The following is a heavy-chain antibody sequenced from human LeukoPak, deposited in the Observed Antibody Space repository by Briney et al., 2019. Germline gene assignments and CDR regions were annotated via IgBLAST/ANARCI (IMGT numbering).Heavy chain of an antibody. D-gene: IGHD1-1*01. CDR1: GLDFRNEW. CDR3: ATDEAATGRLDY. CDR2: INSVGSST. J-gene: IGHJ4*02. Sequence: QPVGCLSLSCAVSGLDFRNEWMHSVRQAPGKGLGWVSGINSVGSSTSCADSVKGRFTISRDNAENSLYLQINSLRAEDTAVYYCATDEAATGRLDYWGQGTLVTDSS. V-gene: IGHV3-74*01.